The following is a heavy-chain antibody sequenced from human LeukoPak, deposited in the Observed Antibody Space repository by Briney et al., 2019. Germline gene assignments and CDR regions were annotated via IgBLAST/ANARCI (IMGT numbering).Heavy chain of an antibody. J-gene: IGHJ5*02. D-gene: IGHD5-12*01. CDR1: GYTFTSYG. CDR3: ARHLYSGYDLGGNWFDP. V-gene: IGHV1-18*01. CDR2: ISAYNGNT. Sequence: ASVKVSCKASGYTFTSYGISWVRQAPGQGLEWMGWISAYNGNTNYAQKLQGRVTMTTDTSTSTAYMELRSLRSDDTAVYYCARHLYSGYDLGGNWFDPWGPGTLVTVSS.